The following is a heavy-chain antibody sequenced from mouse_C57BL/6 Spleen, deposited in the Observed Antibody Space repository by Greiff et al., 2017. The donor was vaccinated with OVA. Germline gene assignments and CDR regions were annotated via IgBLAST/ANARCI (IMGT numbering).Heavy chain of an antibody. Sequence: VQGVESGPELVKPGASVKISCKASGYAFSSSWMNWVKQRPGKGLEWIGRIYPGDGDTNYNGKFKGKATLTADKSSSTAYMQLSSLTSEYSAVYFCARNNYGSSYNFDYWGQGTTLTVSS. V-gene: IGHV1-82*01. J-gene: IGHJ2*01. CDR1: GYAFSSSW. D-gene: IGHD1-1*01. CDR2: IYPGDGDT. CDR3: ARNNYGSSYNFDY.